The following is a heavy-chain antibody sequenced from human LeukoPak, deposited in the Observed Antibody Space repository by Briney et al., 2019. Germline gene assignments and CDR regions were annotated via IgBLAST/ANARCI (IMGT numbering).Heavy chain of an antibody. D-gene: IGHD2-21*01. J-gene: IGHJ3*02. CDR1: GYTFTSYG. V-gene: IGHV1-18*01. Sequence: GASVKVSCKASGYTFTSYGISWVRQAPGQGLEWLGWISAYNGNTNYAQKLQGRVTMTTDTSTSTAYMELRSLRSDDTAVYYCASDLSSKFPTDAFDIWGQRTMVTVSS. CDR3: ASDLSSKFPTDAFDI. CDR2: ISAYNGNT.